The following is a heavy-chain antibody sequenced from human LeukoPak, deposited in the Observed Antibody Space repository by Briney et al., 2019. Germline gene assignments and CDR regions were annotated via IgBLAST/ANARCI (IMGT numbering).Heavy chain of an antibody. CDR1: GFTFSSYG. J-gene: IGHJ4*02. CDR3: AKPISEYSSSYFDY. CDR2: IRYDGSNK. V-gene: IGHV3-30*02. Sequence: GGSLRLSCAASGFTFSSYGMHWVRQAPGKGLEWVAFIRYDGSNKYYADSVKGRFTISRDNSKNTLYLQMNSLRAEDTAVYYCAKPISEYSSSYFDYWGQGTLVTVSS. D-gene: IGHD6-13*01.